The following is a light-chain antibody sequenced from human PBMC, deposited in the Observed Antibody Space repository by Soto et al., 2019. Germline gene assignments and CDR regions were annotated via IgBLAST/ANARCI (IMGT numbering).Light chain of an antibody. CDR1: SSNIGARYD. Sequence: VLTQPPSVSGSPGQRVTISCTGSSSNIGARYDVHWYQQLPGTAPKLLIFDDSIRPSGVPDRFSASTSGTSAFLAITGLQAEDEADYYCQSYDTSLRGSVFGGGTKLTVL. V-gene: IGLV1-40*01. CDR3: QSYDTSLRGSV. J-gene: IGLJ3*02. CDR2: DDS.